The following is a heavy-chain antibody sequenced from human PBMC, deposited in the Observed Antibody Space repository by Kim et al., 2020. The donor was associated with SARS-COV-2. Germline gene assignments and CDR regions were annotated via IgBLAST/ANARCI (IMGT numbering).Heavy chain of an antibody. J-gene: IGHJ4*02. CDR1: GFTFSNYG. CDR3: AKESSMYRGDWYYVH. CDR2: VSHDGNVQ. Sequence: GGSLRLSCAASGFTFSNYGMHWVRQAPGKGLEWLAVVSHDGNVQYYRDSVKGRFTISRDNSKNTFYLQMNSLRDEDTAMYYCAKESSMYRGDWYYVHWGQGTLVTVSS. V-gene: IGHV3-30*18. D-gene: IGHD3-10*02.